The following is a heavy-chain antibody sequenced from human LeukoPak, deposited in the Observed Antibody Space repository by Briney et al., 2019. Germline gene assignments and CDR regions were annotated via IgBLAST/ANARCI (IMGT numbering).Heavy chain of an antibody. CDR1: GFTFSDYY. Sequence: GGSLRLSCAASGFTFSDYYMSWIRQAPGKGLEWVALISYDGSNKYYADSVKGRFTISRDNSKNTLYLQMNSLRAEDTAVYYCAKDEIGAVAGLIDYWGQGTLVTVSS. CDR2: ISYDGSNK. CDR3: AKDEIGAVAGLIDY. V-gene: IGHV3-30*18. D-gene: IGHD6-19*01. J-gene: IGHJ4*02.